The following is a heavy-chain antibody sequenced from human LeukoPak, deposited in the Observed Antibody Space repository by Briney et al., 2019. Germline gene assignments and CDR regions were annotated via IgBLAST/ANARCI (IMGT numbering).Heavy chain of an antibody. J-gene: IGHJ4*02. CDR2: IDSGDST. D-gene: IGHD3-22*01. Sequence: GGSLRLSCAASGFTFSDYYMSWIRQAPGKGLEWVSLIDSGDSTYYADSVKGRFTISRDNSKNTLYLQMNSLRAEDTAVYYCARSLYYYDSSGYLGYWGQGTLVTVSS. V-gene: IGHV3-66*01. CDR1: GFTFSDYY. CDR3: ARSLYYYDSSGYLGY.